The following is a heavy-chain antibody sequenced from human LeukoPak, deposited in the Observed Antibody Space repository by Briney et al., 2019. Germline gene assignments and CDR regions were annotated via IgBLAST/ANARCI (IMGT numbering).Heavy chain of an antibody. Sequence: GRSLRLSCAASGFTFDDYAMHWVRQSPGKGLEWVSGIRWNSGSIVYADSVRGRFTIPRDNAKNYLYLKMNSLRAEDTALYYCAKDAGGYYYYYMGVWGKGTTVTISS. D-gene: IGHD3-10*01. CDR2: IRWNSGSI. V-gene: IGHV3-9*01. CDR1: GFTFDDYA. J-gene: IGHJ6*03. CDR3: AKDAGGYYYYYMGV.